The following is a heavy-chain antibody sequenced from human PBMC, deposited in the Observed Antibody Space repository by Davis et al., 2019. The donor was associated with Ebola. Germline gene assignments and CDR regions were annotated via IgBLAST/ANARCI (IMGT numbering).Heavy chain of an antibody. Sequence: AASVKVSCKASGGTFSSYAMHWVRQAPGQRLEWMGWNNAGNGNTKYSQKFQGRVTITRDTSASTAYMELSSLRSEDTAVYYCARDWVGATSLKYYYGMDVWGQGTTVTVSS. CDR3: ARDWVGATSLKYYYGMDV. CDR2: NNAGNGNT. D-gene: IGHD1-26*01. J-gene: IGHJ6*02. CDR1: GGTFSSYA. V-gene: IGHV1-3*01.